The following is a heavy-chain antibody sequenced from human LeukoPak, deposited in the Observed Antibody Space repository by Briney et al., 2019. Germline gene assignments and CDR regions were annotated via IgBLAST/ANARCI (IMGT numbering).Heavy chain of an antibody. CDR3: ARPVGGWNDVDAFDI. Sequence: GESLKISCKGSGYSFTSYWIGWVRQMPGKGLEWMGIIYPGDSDTRYSPSFQGQVTISADKSISTAYLQWSSLKASDTAMYYCARPVGGWNDVDAFDIWGQGTMVTVSS. CDR1: GYSFTSYW. V-gene: IGHV5-51*01. J-gene: IGHJ3*02. CDR2: IYPGDSDT. D-gene: IGHD1-1*01.